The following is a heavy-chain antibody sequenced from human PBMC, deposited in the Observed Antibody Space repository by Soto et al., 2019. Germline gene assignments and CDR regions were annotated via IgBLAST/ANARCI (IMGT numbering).Heavy chain of an antibody. J-gene: IGHJ6*02. CDR1: GYTFTTYG. Sequence: GASVKVSCKAFGYTFTTYGLSWVRQAPGQGLEWVGWVSPYNGNTYYAPSLQDRVTMTTDTPTSTAYISLRGLRSDDTAIYYCVRGGILEANRPYYYYGLDGGGQGTPVTVS. D-gene: IGHD1-1*01. CDR2: VSPYNGNT. CDR3: VRGGILEANRPYYYYGLDG. V-gene: IGHV1-18*01.